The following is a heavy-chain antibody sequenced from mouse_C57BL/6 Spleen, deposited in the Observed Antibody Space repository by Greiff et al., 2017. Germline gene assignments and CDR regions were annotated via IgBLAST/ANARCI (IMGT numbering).Heavy chain of an antibody. V-gene: IGHV6-3*01. CDR1: GFTFSNYW. CDR2: IRLKSDNYAT. D-gene: IGHD2-4*01. Sequence: EVMLVESGGGLVQPGGSLKLSCVASGFTFSNYWMNWVRQSPEKGLEWVAQIRLKSDNYATHYAESVKGRFTISRDDSKSSVYLQMNNLRAEDTGIYYCTGHDYTWFAYWGQGTLVTVSA. CDR3: TGHDYTWFAY. J-gene: IGHJ3*01.